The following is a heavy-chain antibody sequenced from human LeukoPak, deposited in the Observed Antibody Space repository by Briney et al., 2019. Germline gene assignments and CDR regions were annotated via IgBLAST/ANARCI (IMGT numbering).Heavy chain of an antibody. V-gene: IGHV1-69*05. J-gene: IGHJ4*02. CDR3: ARDRYYYDSSGYPPTWGIGY. CDR2: IIPIFGTA. Sequence: ASVKVSCKASGGTFSSYATSWVRQAPGQGLEWMGRIIPIFGTANYAQKFQGRVTITTDESTSTAYMELSSLRSEDTAVYYCARDRYYYDSSGYPPTWGIGYWGQGTLVTVSS. CDR1: GGTFSSYA. D-gene: IGHD3-22*01.